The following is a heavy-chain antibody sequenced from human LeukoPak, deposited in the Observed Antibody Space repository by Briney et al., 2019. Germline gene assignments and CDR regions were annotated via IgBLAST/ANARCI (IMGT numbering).Heavy chain of an antibody. Sequence: SVKVSCKASGGTFSSYAISWVRQAPGQGLEWMGRIIPILGIANYAQKFQGRVTITADKSASTAYMELSSLRSEDTAVYYCARDVTTVTTYPNYYYYGMDVWGQGTTVTVSS. D-gene: IGHD4-11*01. CDR1: GGTFSSYA. CDR2: IIPILGIA. CDR3: ARDVTTVTTYPNYYYYGMDV. V-gene: IGHV1-69*04. J-gene: IGHJ6*02.